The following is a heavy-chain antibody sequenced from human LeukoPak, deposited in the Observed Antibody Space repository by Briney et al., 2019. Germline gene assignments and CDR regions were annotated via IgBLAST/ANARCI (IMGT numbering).Heavy chain of an antibody. CDR3: ARRRWQRGPDVVNPFGY. V-gene: IGHV4-39*01. Sequence: SETLSLTCTVSGGSISSDFNYWGWIRQPPGKGLEWIGSRYSSGSTYYNPSLKSRVTISADTSKNQFSLKLSSVTAADTAVYYCARRRWQRGPDVVNPFGYWGQGTLVTVSS. D-gene: IGHD5-12*01. CDR2: RYSSGST. CDR1: GGSISSDFNY. J-gene: IGHJ4*02.